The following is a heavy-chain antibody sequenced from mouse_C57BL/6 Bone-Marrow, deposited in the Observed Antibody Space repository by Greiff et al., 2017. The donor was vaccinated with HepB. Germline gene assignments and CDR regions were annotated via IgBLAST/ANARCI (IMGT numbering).Heavy chain of an antibody. Sequence: QVQLKQSGAELVRPGASVTLSCKASGYTFTDYEMHWVKQTPVHGLEWIGAIDPETGGTAYNQKFKGKAILTADKSSSTAYMELRSLTSEDSAVYYCTRWGIGLRPFAYWGQGTLVTVSA. D-gene: IGHD3-1*01. CDR3: TRWGIGLRPFAY. J-gene: IGHJ3*01. CDR2: IDPETGGT. V-gene: IGHV1-15*01. CDR1: GYTFTDYE.